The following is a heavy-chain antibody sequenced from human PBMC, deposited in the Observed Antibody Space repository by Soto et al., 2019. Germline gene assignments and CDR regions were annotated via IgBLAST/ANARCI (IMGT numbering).Heavy chain of an antibody. CDR3: ARERCSMVGGRRYGMDV. V-gene: IGHV3-53*01. CDR2: IYSGGST. Sequence: GGSLRLSCAASGFTVSSNYMSWVRQASGKGLEWVSVIYSGGSTYYADSVKGRFTISRDNSKNTLYLQMNSLRVEDTAVYYCARERCSMVGGRRYGMDVWGQGTTVTVSS. J-gene: IGHJ6*02. CDR1: GFTVSSNY. D-gene: IGHD3-10*01.